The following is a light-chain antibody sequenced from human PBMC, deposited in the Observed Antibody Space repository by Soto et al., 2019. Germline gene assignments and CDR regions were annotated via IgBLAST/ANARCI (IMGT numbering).Light chain of an antibody. CDR1: QSVSSD. J-gene: IGKJ1*01. Sequence: EIVMTQSPATLSVSPGERATLSCRASQSVSSDLAWYHQKPGQAPRLLIYGASTRATGIPDRFSGSGSGTDFTPTIRRMEAEDFAVYYCQHYYTSYTTLGQGTKVDTK. CDR2: GAS. CDR3: QHYYTSYTT. V-gene: IGKV3-15*01.